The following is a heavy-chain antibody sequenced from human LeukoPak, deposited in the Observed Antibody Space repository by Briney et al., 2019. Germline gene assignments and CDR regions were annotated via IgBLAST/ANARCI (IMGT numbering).Heavy chain of an antibody. J-gene: IGHJ5*02. CDR3: ARDGGATMVRGVATYDP. CDR1: GFTFSRYS. CDR2: ISRSSSTI. V-gene: IGHV3-48*04. Sequence: PGGSLRLSCAASGFTFSRYSMNWVRQAPGKGLEWVSYISRSSSTIHYADSVKGRFTISRDNAKSSLFLQMNSLRAEDTAVYYCARDGGATMVRGVATYDPWGQGTLVTVSS. D-gene: IGHD3-10*01.